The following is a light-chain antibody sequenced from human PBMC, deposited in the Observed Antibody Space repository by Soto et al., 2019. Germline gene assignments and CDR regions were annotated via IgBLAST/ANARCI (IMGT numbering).Light chain of an antibody. Sequence: EIVMTQTPLSSRVTLGQPASISCRSSQSLVHRDGNTYLSWLHQRPGQPPRLLIYMISDRFSGVPDRFSGSGAGTDFTLKISRVEAEDVGVYYCMQATQPYTFGQGNKLEIE. CDR1: QSLVHRDGNTY. CDR3: MQATQPYT. V-gene: IGKV2-24*01. CDR2: MIS. J-gene: IGKJ2*01.